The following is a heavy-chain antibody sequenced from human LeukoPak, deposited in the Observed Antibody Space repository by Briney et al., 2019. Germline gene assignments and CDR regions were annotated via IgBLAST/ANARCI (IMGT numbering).Heavy chain of an antibody. J-gene: IGHJ4*02. Sequence: GGSLRLSCAASGFSFSSHAMCWVRQAPGKGLEWVSSIDISGGSTYYADSVQGRFTISRDNSKNTLYLQMNSLRAEDTALYYCANEVRPNDYWGQGSLVTVSS. CDR1: GFSFSSHA. CDR2: IDISGGST. D-gene: IGHD1-1*01. CDR3: ANEVRPNDY. V-gene: IGHV3-23*01.